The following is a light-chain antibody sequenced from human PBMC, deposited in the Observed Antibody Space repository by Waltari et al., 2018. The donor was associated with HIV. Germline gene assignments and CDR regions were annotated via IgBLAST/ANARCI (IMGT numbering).Light chain of an antibody. CDR1: QNIFFASDSGNC. J-gene: IGKJ1*01. Sequence: DLVMSQSPDSLAVSLGERAPINCKSSQNIFFASDSGNCLAWYQQKPGQPPKLLIPGSSGRRDGVPDRFSGSGSQTDFTLTISSLQAEDAAVYYCQQYFSIPWTFGQGTKLEIK. CDR3: QQYFSIPWT. CDR2: GSS. V-gene: IGKV4-1*01.